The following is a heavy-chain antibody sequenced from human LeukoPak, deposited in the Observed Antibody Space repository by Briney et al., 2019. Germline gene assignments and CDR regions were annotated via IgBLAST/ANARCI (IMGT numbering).Heavy chain of an antibody. CDR1: GFTFSNYW. CDR3: ARGEGLGTTNGGYYFAY. J-gene: IGHJ4*02. V-gene: IGHV3-7*01. Sequence: GGSLRLSCAASGFTFSNYWMSWVRRAPGKGLEWVANINQDGSDKYYVDSVKGRFTISGDNAQNSVYLQMNILRAEDTAMYYCARGEGLGTTNGGYYFAYWGQGSLVTVSS. CDR2: INQDGSDK. D-gene: IGHD1-26*01.